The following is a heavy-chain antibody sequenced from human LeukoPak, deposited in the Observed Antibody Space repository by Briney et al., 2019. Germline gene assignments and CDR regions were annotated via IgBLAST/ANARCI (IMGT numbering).Heavy chain of an antibody. V-gene: IGHV4-39*07. CDR2: IYYDGSP. Sequence: SETLSLTCSVSGDSISSGSYYWGWVRQPPGKCLEWIGSIYYDGSPYYSPSLQGRVTISIDTSKNQFSLQLNSVTAADTAVYSCARIINTGIYGRGWFDRWAREPWSPSPQ. CDR1: GDSISSGSYY. CDR3: ARIINTGIYGRGWFDR. J-gene: IGHJ5*02. D-gene: IGHD1-26*01.